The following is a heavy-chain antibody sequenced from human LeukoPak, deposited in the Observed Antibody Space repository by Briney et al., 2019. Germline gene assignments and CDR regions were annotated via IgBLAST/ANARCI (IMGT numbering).Heavy chain of an antibody. CDR1: GFTFSSYA. J-gene: IGHJ1*01. Sequence: GGSLRLSCAASGFTFSSYAMNWVRQAPGKGLEWVSAISGSASSTYYADSVKGRFTISRDNSKNTVSLQMNSVRAEDTAVYYCAKSSSGWFSPAEYFHYWGQGTLVTVSS. CDR2: ISGSASST. V-gene: IGHV3-23*01. D-gene: IGHD6-13*01. CDR3: AKSSSGWFSPAEYFHY.